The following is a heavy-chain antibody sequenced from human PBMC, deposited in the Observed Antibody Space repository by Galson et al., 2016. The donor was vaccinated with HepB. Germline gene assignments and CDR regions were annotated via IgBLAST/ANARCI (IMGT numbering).Heavy chain of an antibody. J-gene: IGHJ6*02. CDR1: GFTFSSYW. CDR2: IKSDGSST. CDR3: ARDYDSGYDYLYYFGMDV. D-gene: IGHD5-12*01. V-gene: IGHV3-74*01. Sequence: SLRLSCAASGFTFSSYWMHWVRQAPGKGLVWVSRIKSDGSSTSYADSVKGRFTISRDNAKNTLYLQMNSLRAEDTAVYYCARDYDSGYDYLYYFGMDVWGQGTTVTVSS.